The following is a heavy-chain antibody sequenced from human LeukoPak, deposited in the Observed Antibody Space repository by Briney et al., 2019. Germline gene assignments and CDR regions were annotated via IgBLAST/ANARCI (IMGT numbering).Heavy chain of an antibody. J-gene: IGHJ3*02. CDR3: ARTKRPPLASGAFDI. D-gene: IGHD6-6*01. Sequence: GASVKVSCKASGYTFADYYMHWVQQAPGKGLEWMGRVDPEDGETIYAEKFQGRVTITADTSTDTAYMELSSLRSEDTAVYYCARTKRPPLASGAFDIWGQGTMVTVSS. CDR2: VDPEDGET. CDR1: GYTFADYY. V-gene: IGHV1-69-2*01.